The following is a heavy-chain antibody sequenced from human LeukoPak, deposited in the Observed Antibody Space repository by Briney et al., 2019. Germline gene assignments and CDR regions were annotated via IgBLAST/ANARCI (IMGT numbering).Heavy chain of an antibody. J-gene: IGHJ4*02. V-gene: IGHV4-4*07. D-gene: IGHD6-19*01. CDR1: GVSISSYY. Sequence: SETLSLTCTVSGVSISSYYWTWIRQPAGKGLEWIGRIHISGSTNYNPSLKSRVTMSVDTSKNQFSLRLSSVTAADTAMYYCVKSGGYGLIDYWGQGTLVTVSS. CDR3: VKSGGYGLIDY. CDR2: IHISGST.